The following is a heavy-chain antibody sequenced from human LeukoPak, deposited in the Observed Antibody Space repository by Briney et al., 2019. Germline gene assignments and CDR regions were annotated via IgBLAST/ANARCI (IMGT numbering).Heavy chain of an antibody. V-gene: IGHV4-4*07. CDR2: IYTSGST. Sequence: SETLSLTCTVSGGSISSYYWSWIRQPAGKGLEWIGRIYTSGSTNYNPSLESRVTMSVDTSKNQFSLKLSSVTAADTAVYYCARALGVDTAMVYYYYYYMDVWGKGTTVTVSS. D-gene: IGHD5-18*01. CDR1: GGSISSYY. J-gene: IGHJ6*03. CDR3: ARALGVDTAMVYYYYYYMDV.